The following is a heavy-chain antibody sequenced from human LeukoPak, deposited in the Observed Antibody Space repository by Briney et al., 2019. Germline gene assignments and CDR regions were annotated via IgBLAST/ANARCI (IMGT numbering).Heavy chain of an antibody. CDR3: ARGSGHDSWYGMDV. D-gene: IGHD3-3*01. J-gene: IGHJ6*02. Sequence: RGSLRLSCAASGFTFSSYWMHWVRPAPGKGLVWVSRINSDGSSITYTASEKRRFTISRDNAKNTLYLQMNSMRAEETAVYYCARGSGHDSWYGMDVWGQGTMVTVSS. CDR1: GFTFSSYW. CDR2: INSDGSSI. V-gene: IGHV3-74*03.